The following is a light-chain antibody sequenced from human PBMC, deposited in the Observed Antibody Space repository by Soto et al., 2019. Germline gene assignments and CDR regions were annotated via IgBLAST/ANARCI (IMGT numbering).Light chain of an antibody. J-gene: IGKJ4*01. CDR2: WAS. CDR1: QIVLYSSNNKNY. V-gene: IGKV4-1*01. CDR3: QQYYSIPLT. Sequence: DIVMTQSPDSLAASLGERATINCKSSQIVLYSSNNKNYLAWYQQKPGQPPKVLIYWASTRESGVPDRFSGSGSGTDFTLTISSLQAEDVAVYYCQQYYSIPLTFGGGTKVDIK.